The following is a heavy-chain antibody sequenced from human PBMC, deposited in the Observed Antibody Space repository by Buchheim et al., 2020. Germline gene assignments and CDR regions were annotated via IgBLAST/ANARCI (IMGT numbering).Heavy chain of an antibody. Sequence: QVQLVESGGGLVKPGGSLRLSCSASGFTFSDYYMSWIRQAPGKGLEWVSSISTSSTYTNYADSLKGRFSISRDNTEDSLYLQINSLRAEDTAVYYCARDSGYCRGGSCHVAPGHYYYGMDVWGQGTT. CDR2: ISTSSTYT. CDR3: ARDSGYCRGGSCHVAPGHYYYGMDV. J-gene: IGHJ6*02. CDR1: GFTFSDYY. V-gene: IGHV3-11*06. D-gene: IGHD2-15*01.